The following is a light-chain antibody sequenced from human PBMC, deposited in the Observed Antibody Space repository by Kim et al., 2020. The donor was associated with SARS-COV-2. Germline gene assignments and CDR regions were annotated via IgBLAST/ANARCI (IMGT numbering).Light chain of an antibody. J-gene: IGLJ2*01. V-gene: IGLV3-1*01. CDR1: KLGDKY. CDR2: QDS. CDR3: QARDSSTVV. Sequence: SVSPGQTASITCSGDKLGDKYACWYQQKPGQSPVLVIYQDSKRPSGIPERFSGSNSGNTATLTISGTQAMDEADYYCQARDSSTVVFGGGTQLTV.